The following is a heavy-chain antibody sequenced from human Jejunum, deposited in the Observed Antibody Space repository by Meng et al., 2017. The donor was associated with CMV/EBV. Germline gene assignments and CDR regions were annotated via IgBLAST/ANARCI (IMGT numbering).Heavy chain of an antibody. CDR1: NFW. D-gene: IGHD2-2*01. CDR3: ARRVCSSIICLGPEYYFDY. J-gene: IGHJ4*02. Sequence: NFWMHWVRQAPGEGLVWVSRINSDGSQTTYADSVKGRFTISRDNVKNTLYLQMNSLRAEDTAVYYCARRVCSSIICLGPEYYFDYWGRGTRVTVSS. CDR2: INSDGSQT. V-gene: IGHV3-74*03.